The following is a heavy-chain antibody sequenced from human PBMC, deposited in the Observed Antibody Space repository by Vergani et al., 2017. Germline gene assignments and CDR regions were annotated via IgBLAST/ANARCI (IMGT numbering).Heavy chain of an antibody. V-gene: IGHV3-30*02. CDR2: LRYDGSNE. D-gene: IGHD2-2*02. Sequence: QVQLVESGGGEVQPGRSLRLSCSAAGFPFSDYGMHWVRQAPGRGLEWVAFLRYDGSNEYYGDAVKGRFIISRDNSKNTLYLQMNSLRAEDTAVYYCAKETQDDTVEAPAAIQGTFDNWGQGTLVTVSS. J-gene: IGHJ4*02. CDR3: AKETQDDTVEAPAAIQGTFDN. CDR1: GFPFSDYG.